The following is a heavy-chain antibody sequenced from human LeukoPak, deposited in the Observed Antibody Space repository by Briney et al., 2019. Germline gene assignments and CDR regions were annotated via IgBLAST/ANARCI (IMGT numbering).Heavy chain of an antibody. D-gene: IGHD2-2*02. Sequence: GGSLRLSCAASGFTFSSYGMHWVRQAPGKGLEWVAVISYDGSNKYYADSVKGRFTISRDNSKNTLYLQMNSLRAEDTAVYYCAKDPHYCSSTSCYRRHYYYYYGMDVWGQGTTVTVSS. CDR3: AKDPHYCSSTSCYRRHYYYYYGMDV. V-gene: IGHV3-30*18. J-gene: IGHJ6*02. CDR2: ISYDGSNK. CDR1: GFTFSSYG.